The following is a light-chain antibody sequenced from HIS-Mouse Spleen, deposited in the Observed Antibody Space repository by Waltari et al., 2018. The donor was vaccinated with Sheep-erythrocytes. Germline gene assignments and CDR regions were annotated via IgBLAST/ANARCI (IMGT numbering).Light chain of an antibody. CDR3: CSYAGSSTWV. CDR1: SSDVGSYNL. Sequence: QSALTQPASVSGSPGQSITISCTGTSSDVGSYNLVSRYKQHPGKAPKLMIYEGSKRPSGVSNRFSGSKSGNTASLTISGLQAEDEADYYCCSYAGSSTWVFGGGTKLTVL. J-gene: IGLJ3*02. V-gene: IGLV2-23*01. CDR2: EGS.